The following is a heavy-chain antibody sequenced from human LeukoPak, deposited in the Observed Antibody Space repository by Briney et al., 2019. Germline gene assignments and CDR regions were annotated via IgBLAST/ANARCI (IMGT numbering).Heavy chain of an antibody. CDR3: ARGGAEIDY. Sequence: SETLSLTCAVHGGSFSDYSWSWIRQPPGKGLEWIGEIDHSGSTTYNPSLKSRVTILVDTSNYQFSLKLTSVTAADTAVYYCARGGAEIDYGGQGTLVTVSS. J-gene: IGHJ4*02. D-gene: IGHD3-10*01. V-gene: IGHV4-34*01. CDR1: GGSFSDYS. CDR2: IDHSGST.